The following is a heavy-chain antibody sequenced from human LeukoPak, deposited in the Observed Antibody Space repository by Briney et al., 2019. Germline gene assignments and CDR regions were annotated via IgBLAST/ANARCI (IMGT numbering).Heavy chain of an antibody. V-gene: IGHV4-38-2*02. D-gene: IGHD3-10*01. Sequence: SETLSLTCTVSGYSISSGCYWGWIRQPPGKGLEWIGSIYHSGSTYYNPSLKSRVTISVDTSKNQFSLKLSSVTAADTAVYYCARDLWVRGVTSQLGWFDPWGQGTLVTVSS. CDR3: ARDLWVRGVTSQLGWFDP. J-gene: IGHJ5*02. CDR1: GYSISSGCY. CDR2: IYHSGST.